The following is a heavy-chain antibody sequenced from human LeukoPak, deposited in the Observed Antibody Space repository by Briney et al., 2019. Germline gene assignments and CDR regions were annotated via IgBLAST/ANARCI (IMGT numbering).Heavy chain of an antibody. CDR2: IIPIFGTA. V-gene: IGHV1-69*05. J-gene: IGHJ4*02. CDR3: ARDLYYDSSGYYSD. CDR1: GGTFSSYA. D-gene: IGHD3-22*01. Sequence: ASVKVSCMASGGTFSSYAISWVRQAPGQGLEGVGGIIPIFGTANYAQKFQGRVTITTDESTSTAYMELSSLRSEDAAVYYCARDLYYDSSGYYSDWGQGTLVTVSS.